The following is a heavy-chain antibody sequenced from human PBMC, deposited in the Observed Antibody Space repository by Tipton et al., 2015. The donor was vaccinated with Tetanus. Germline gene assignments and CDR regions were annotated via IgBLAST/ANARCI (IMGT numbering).Heavy chain of an antibody. D-gene: IGHD5-18*01. J-gene: IGHJ4*02. CDR2: IYNIART. V-gene: IGHV4-61*05. CDR1: GGSISSSSYY. CDR3: ARASQRTFEF. Sequence: TLSLTCTVSGGSISSSSYYWGWIRQPPGKGLEWIGNIYNIARTNYNPSLRSRVTMSVDTSKNQFYLQLSSVTAADTAVYFCARASQRTFEFWGQGTLVAVSS.